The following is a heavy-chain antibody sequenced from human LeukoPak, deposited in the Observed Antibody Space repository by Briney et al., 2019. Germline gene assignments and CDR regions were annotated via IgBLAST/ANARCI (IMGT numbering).Heavy chain of an antibody. Sequence: SETLSLTCTVSGGSISSYYWSWIRQPPEKGLEWIGSIYTSGSTYYNPSLKSRLTISLDKSENQFSLKLNSVTAADTAVYYCASLKYYFYYMDVWGEGTTVTVSS. CDR1: GGSISSYY. J-gene: IGHJ6*03. V-gene: IGHV4-4*09. CDR2: IYTSGST. CDR3: ASLKYYFYYMDV.